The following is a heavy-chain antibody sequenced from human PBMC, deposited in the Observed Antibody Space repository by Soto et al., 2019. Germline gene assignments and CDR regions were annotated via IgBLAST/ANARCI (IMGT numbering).Heavy chain of an antibody. J-gene: IGHJ6*03. CDR2: IYYSGST. D-gene: IGHD6-13*01. CDR1: GDSISSYY. V-gene: IGHV4-59*12. Sequence: SETLSLTCTVSGDSISSYYWSWIRQPPGKGLEWIGYIYYSGSTNYNPSLKSRVTISVDTPKNQFSLKLTSVTAADRAVYYCGRGRIAAAGTDYNYYYSMDVWGKGTTVTVSS. CDR3: GRGRIAAAGTDYNYYYSMDV.